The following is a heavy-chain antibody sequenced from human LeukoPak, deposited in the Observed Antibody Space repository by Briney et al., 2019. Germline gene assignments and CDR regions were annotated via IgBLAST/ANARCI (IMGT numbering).Heavy chain of an antibody. CDR1: GYTFTGYY. J-gene: IGHJ6*02. D-gene: IGHD2-2*01. Sequence: ASVKVSCKASGYTFTGYYMHWVRQAPGQRLEWMGWINPNSGGTNYAQKFQGRVTMTRDTSISTAYMELSRLRSDDTAVYYCARDSRYCSSTSCYEVDYGMDVWGQGTTVTVSS. CDR2: INPNSGGT. V-gene: IGHV1-2*02. CDR3: ARDSRYCSSTSCYEVDYGMDV.